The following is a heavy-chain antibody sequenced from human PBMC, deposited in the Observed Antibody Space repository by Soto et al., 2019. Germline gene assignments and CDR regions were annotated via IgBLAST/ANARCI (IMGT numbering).Heavy chain of an antibody. Sequence: QVQLVQSGAEVKKPGSSVKVSCKASGGTFSSYAISWVRQAPGQGLEWMGEIIPIFGTANYAQKFQGRVTITAXXCXSXXDMELSSLRSEDTAVYYCARDRGPSSGYYPYWFDPWGQGTLVTVSS. CDR2: IIPIFGTA. D-gene: IGHD3-22*01. CDR1: GGTFSSYA. CDR3: ARDRGPSSGYYPYWFDP. J-gene: IGHJ5*02. V-gene: IGHV1-69*12.